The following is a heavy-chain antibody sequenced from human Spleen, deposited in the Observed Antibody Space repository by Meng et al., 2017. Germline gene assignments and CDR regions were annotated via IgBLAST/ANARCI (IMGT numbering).Heavy chain of an antibody. CDR2: IYSGGST. V-gene: IGHV3-53*01. Sequence: GESLKISCAASGFTFSSYAINWVRQAPGKGLEWVSVIYSGGSTYYADSVKGRFTISRDNSKNTLYLQMNSLRAEDTAVYYCARAPLFGGSYFFDYWGQGTLVTVSS. J-gene: IGHJ4*02. CDR1: GFTFSSYA. CDR3: ARAPLFGGSYFFDY. D-gene: IGHD1-26*01.